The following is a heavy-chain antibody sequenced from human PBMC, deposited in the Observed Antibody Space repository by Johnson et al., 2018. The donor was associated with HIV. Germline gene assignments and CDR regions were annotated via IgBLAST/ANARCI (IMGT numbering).Heavy chain of an antibody. V-gene: IGHV3-66*02. CDR2: IYSGGST. J-gene: IGHJ3*02. CDR3: AAIGGIGSSWSAAFDI. CDR1: GFTVSSNY. D-gene: IGHD6-13*01. Sequence: VQLVESGGGLVQPGGSLRLSCAASGFTVSSNYMSWVRQAPGKGLEWVSVIYSGGSTYYADSVKGRFTISRDNSKNIVYLQMNSLRPEDTAVYSCAAIGGIGSSWSAAFDIWGQGTMVTVSS.